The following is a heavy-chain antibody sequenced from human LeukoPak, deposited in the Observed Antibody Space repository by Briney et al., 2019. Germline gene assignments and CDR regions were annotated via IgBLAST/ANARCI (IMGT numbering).Heavy chain of an antibody. CDR1: GFTFNNYA. V-gene: IGHV3-23*01. Sequence: GGSLRLSCAASGFTFNNYAMSWVRQAPGKGLEWVSAISDNGGDRKYADSMKGRFTISRDNSRNTLFLQMNSLRVEDTAIYYCGRDWKLDYWGQGTLVTVSS. D-gene: IGHD1-1*01. CDR2: ISDNGGDR. J-gene: IGHJ4*02. CDR3: GRDWKLDY.